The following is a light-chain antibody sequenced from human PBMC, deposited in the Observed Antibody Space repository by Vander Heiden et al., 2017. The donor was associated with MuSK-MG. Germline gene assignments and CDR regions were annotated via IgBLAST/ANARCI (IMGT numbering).Light chain of an antibody. CDR3: QQSYSTPYT. J-gene: IGKJ2*01. Sequence: DIQMTQSPSSLSASVGDRVTITCRASQSISSYLNWYQQKPVKAPKLLIYAASSLQSGVPSRFSGSGSGTDFTLTISSLQPEDFATYYCQQSYSTPYTFDPGAKLEIK. CDR2: AAS. CDR1: QSISSY. V-gene: IGKV1-39*01.